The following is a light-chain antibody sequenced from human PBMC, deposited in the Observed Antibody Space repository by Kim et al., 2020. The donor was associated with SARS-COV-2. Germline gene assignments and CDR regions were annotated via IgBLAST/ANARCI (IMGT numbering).Light chain of an antibody. Sequence: SASVGDSVSITCRASQSISNYVNWHQQKPGKAPNLLIYTSSTLQSGVPSRFGGSGSGTDFTLPISGLQPEDVSTYFRQQSYSPPYTFAQGTKLEI. J-gene: IGKJ2*01. CDR3: QQSYSPPYT. CDR2: TSS. V-gene: IGKV1-39*01. CDR1: QSISNY.